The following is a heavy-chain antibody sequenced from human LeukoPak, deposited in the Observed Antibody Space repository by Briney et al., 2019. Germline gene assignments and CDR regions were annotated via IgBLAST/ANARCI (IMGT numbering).Heavy chain of an antibody. CDR1: GYTFTSYG. D-gene: IGHD3-3*01. CDR3: ARDFYDFWSESYYYYYMDV. V-gene: IGHV1-18*01. CDR2: FSAYNGNT. Sequence: ASVKVSCKASGYTFTSYGISWVRQAPGQGLEWMGWFSAYNGNTNYAQKFQGRVTMTRDMSTSTVYIELSSLRSEDTAVYYCARDFYDFWSESYYYYYMDVWGKGTTVTVSS. J-gene: IGHJ6*03.